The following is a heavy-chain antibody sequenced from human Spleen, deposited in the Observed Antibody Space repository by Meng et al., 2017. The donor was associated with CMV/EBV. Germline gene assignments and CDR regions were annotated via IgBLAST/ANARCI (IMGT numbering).Heavy chain of an antibody. CDR2: ISYDGSNK. CDR1: GFTFSSYA. J-gene: IGHJ4*02. Sequence: GESLKISCAASGFTFSSYAMHWVRQAPGKGLEWVAVISYDGSNKYYADSVKGRFTISRDNSKNTLYLQMNSLRAEDTAVYYCARASGGYCSTTICYGYDDYWGQGTLVTVSS. V-gene: IGHV3-30*04. CDR3: ARASGGYCSTTICYGYDDY. D-gene: IGHD2-2*01.